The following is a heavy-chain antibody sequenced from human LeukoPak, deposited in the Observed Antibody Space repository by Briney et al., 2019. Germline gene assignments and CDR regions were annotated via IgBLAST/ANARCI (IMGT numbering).Heavy chain of an antibody. D-gene: IGHD6-19*01. CDR2: IDSSGGST. CDR1: GFTFSSYV. V-gene: IGHV3-23*01. Sequence: PGGSLRLSCAASGFTFSSYVMSWVRQAPGKGLEWVSTIDSSGGSTDYADSVKGRFTISRDNSKNTLYLQMNSLRAEDTAVYYCAKDPYSSGWYPLPSDYWGQGTLVTVSS. CDR3: AKDPYSSGWYPLPSDY. J-gene: IGHJ4*02.